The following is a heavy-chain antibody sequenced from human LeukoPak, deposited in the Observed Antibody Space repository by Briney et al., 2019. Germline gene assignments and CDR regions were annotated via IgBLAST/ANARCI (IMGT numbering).Heavy chain of an antibody. V-gene: IGHV3-23*01. CDR2: ITGSGGST. D-gene: IGHD5-24*01. CDR1: GFTFSSYA. J-gene: IGHJ6*03. CDR3: AKRTSTEMTHYYYHYMDV. Sequence: GGSLRLSCAASGFTFSSYAMSWVRQAPGKGLEWVSTITGSGGSTYYADSVKGRFTISRDNSKNTLYLQMNSLRDEDTALYYCAKRTSTEMTHYYYHYMDVWGKGTTVTVSS.